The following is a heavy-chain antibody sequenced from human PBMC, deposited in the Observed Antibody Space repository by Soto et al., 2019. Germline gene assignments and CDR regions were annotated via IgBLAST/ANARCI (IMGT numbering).Heavy chain of an antibody. V-gene: IGHV4-34*01. J-gene: IGHJ4*02. D-gene: IGHD3-22*01. Sequence: SETLSLTCAVYGGSFSGYYWSWIRQPPGKGLEWIGEINHSGSTNYNPSLKSRVTISVDTSKNQFSLKLSSVTAADTAVYYCARDRVEGSSGYYQIDYWGQGTLVTVSS. CDR1: GGSFSGYY. CDR3: ARDRVEGSSGYYQIDY. CDR2: INHSGST.